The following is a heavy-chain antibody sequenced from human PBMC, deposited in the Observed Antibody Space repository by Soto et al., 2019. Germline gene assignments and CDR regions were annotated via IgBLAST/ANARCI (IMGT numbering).Heavy chain of an antibody. CDR3: ARGPHYDFWSGYYTIYGMDV. J-gene: IGHJ6*02. CDR2: MNPNSGNT. CDR1: GYTFTSYD. Sequence: ASVKVSCKASGYTFTSYDINWVRQATGQGLEWMGWMNPNSGNTGYAQKFQGRATMTRNTSISTAYMELSSLRSEDTAVYYCARGPHYDFWSGYYTIYGMDVWGQGTTVTVSS. D-gene: IGHD3-3*01. V-gene: IGHV1-8*01.